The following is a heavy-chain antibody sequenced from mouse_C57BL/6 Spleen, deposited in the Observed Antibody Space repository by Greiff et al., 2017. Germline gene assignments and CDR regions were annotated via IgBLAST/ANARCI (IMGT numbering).Heavy chain of an antibody. V-gene: IGHV1-82*01. CDR3: AHYYYAMDY. CDR1: GYAFSSSW. J-gene: IGHJ4*01. Sequence: VQLQQSGPELVKPGASVKISCKASGYAFSSSWMNWVKQRPGKGLEWIGRIYPGDGDTNYNGKFKGKATLTADKSSSTAYMQLSSLTSEDSAVYFCAHYYYAMDYWGQGTSGTVSS. CDR2: IYPGDGDT.